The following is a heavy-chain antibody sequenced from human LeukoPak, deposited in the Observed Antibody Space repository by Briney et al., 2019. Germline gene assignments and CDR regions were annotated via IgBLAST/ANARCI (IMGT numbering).Heavy chain of an antibody. CDR2: IYPGDSNT. CDR3: ARHRCLGYTSGWCGDGYSSGMDV. Sequence: AESPKISSQAFAYSINNYYISCVRQLPGKSLEWMGFIYPGDSNTKYSPSFQGQVTISAAKSINTDYLQWNTLKASDTAIYYCARHRCLGYTSGWCGDGYSSGMDVWGQGTTVTVSS. J-gene: IGHJ6*02. D-gene: IGHD6-19*01. CDR1: AYSINNYY. V-gene: IGHV5-51*01.